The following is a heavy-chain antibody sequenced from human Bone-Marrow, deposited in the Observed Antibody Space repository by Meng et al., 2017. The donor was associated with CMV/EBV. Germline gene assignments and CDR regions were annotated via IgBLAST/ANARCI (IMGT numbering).Heavy chain of an antibody. V-gene: IGHV3-23*03. CDR1: GFTFSTHA. J-gene: IGHJ3*02. D-gene: IGHD2-2*01. Sequence: GESLKISCAASGFTFSTHAMSWVRQAPGKGLNWVSIIYSGGSATYYADSVKGRFTISRDDSKNTLYLQMNSLRAEDTAVYYCAKLVVPAASGDAFDIWGQGTMVTVS. CDR3: AKLVVPAASGDAFDI. CDR2: IYSGGSAT.